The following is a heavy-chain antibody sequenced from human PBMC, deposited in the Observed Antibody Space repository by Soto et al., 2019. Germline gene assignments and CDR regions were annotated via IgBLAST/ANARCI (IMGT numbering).Heavy chain of an antibody. CDR3: ARGLYSGYDSPRHFYL. CDR1: GGSFSGYY. Sequence: QVQLQQWGAGLLKPSETLSLTCAVYGGSFSGYYWNWIRQPPGKGLEWIGEINHSRSTNFNPSLKSRVTISVNTSTNQFSLKLTSVTAADTAVYYCARGLYSGYDSPRHFYLWGRGTLVTVSS. J-gene: IGHJ2*01. D-gene: IGHD5-12*01. V-gene: IGHV4-34*01. CDR2: INHSRST.